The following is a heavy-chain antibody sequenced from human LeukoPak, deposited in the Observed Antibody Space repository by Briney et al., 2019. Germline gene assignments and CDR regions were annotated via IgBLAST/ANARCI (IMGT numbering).Heavy chain of an antibody. CDR2: VTSSSSYV. Sequence: GGSLRLSCGASGFTFSSYNMNWVRQAPGKRLEWVSSVTSSSSYVFYADSVKGRFTISRDNSKNTLYLQMGSLREEDMAVYYCTRVGGNGVFDVWGQGTMVTVSS. CDR1: GFTFSSYN. J-gene: IGHJ3*01. V-gene: IGHV3-21*01. D-gene: IGHD2-8*01. CDR3: TRVGGNGVFDV.